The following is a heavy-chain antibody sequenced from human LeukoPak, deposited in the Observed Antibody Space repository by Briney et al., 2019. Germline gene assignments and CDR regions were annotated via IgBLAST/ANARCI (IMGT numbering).Heavy chain of an antibody. V-gene: IGHV3-48*03. Sequence: PGGSLRLSCAASGFTCSSYEMNWVRQPPGKGLEWVSYISSSGSTIYYADSVKGRFTISRDNAKNSLYLQMNSLRAEDTAVYYCARGWGSTVSTGYWGQGTLVTVSS. J-gene: IGHJ4*02. CDR2: ISSSGSTI. CDR1: GFTCSSYE. D-gene: IGHD4-17*01. CDR3: ARGWGSTVSTGY.